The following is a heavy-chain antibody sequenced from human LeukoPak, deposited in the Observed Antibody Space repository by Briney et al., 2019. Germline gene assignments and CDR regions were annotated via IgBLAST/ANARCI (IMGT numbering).Heavy chain of an antibody. J-gene: IGHJ4*02. CDR1: GGSISSSNW. CDR2: IYHSGST. Sequence: PSETLSLTCAVSGGSISSSNWWSWVRQPPGQGLEWIGEIYHSGSTNYNPSLKSQVTISVDTSKNQFSLKLSSVTAADTAVYYCARGRIWSGYYKEGFDYWGQGTLVTVSS. V-gene: IGHV4-4*02. CDR3: ARGRIWSGYYKEGFDY. D-gene: IGHD3-3*01.